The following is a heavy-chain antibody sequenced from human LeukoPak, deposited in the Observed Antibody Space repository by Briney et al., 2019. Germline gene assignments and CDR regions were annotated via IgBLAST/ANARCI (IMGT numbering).Heavy chain of an antibody. CDR2: MNPNSGNT. D-gene: IGHD3-3*01. CDR1: GYTFTSYD. Sequence: GASVKVSCKASGYTFTSYDINWVRQATGQGLEWMGWMNPNSGNTGYAQKFQGRVTITRNTSISTAYMELSSLRSEDTAVYYCARGHDFWSGYYGYYYYYYMDVWGKGTTVTVSS. J-gene: IGHJ6*03. V-gene: IGHV1-8*03. CDR3: ARGHDFWSGYYGYYYYYYMDV.